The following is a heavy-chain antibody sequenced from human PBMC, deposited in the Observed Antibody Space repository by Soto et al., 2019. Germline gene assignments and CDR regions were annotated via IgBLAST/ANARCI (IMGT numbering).Heavy chain of an antibody. J-gene: IGHJ4*02. CDR2: IIPIFGTA. CDR3: ARVMSGSYSN. Sequence: GASGKVSCKASGGTFSSYAISWVRHAPGQGLEWMGGIIPIFGTANYAQKFQGRVTITADESTSTAYMELSSLRSEDTAVYYCARVMSGSYSNWGQGTLVTVSS. CDR1: GGTFSSYA. V-gene: IGHV1-69*13. D-gene: IGHD1-26*01.